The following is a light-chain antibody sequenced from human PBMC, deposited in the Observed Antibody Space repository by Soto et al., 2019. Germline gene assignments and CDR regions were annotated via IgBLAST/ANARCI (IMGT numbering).Light chain of an antibody. CDR3: QSADNSGVV. CDR1: SSDVAAYNF. V-gene: IGLV2-14*03. CDR2: EVI. J-gene: IGLJ2*01. Sequence: QSALTQPASVSGSPGQSITISCTGTSSDVAAYNFVSWYQQHPGEVPKLMIYEVIKRPSGISDRFSGSTSGTLVTLTISGVQAEDEADYYCQSADNSGVVFGGGTQLTVL.